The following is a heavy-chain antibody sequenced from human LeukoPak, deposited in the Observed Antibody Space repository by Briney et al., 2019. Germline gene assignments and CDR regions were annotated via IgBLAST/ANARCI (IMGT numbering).Heavy chain of an antibody. Sequence: SETLSLTCTVSGGSISSYYWSWIRQPPGKGLEWIGYIYTSGSTNYNPSLKSRVTISVDTSKNQFSLKLSSVTAADTAVYYCARGSKGSSWPGGYFDLWGRGTLVTVSS. CDR2: IYTSGST. D-gene: IGHD6-13*01. CDR3: ARGSKGSSWPGGYFDL. V-gene: IGHV4-4*09. J-gene: IGHJ2*01. CDR1: GGSISSYY.